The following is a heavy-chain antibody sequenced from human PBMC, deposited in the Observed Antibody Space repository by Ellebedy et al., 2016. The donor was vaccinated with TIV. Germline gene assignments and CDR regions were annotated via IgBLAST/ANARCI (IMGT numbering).Heavy chain of an antibody. CDR1: GASISSYF. CDR2: IYYSGST. CDR3: ARRNDYGDYINWFDP. Sequence: MPGGSLRLSCTVSGASISSYFWSWIRQPPGKGLEWIGPIYYSGSTYYNPSLKSRVTISLDTSKNQFSLKLSSVTAADPAVYYCARRNDYGDYINWFDPWGQGTLVTVSS. D-gene: IGHD4-17*01. J-gene: IGHJ5*02. V-gene: IGHV4-39*01.